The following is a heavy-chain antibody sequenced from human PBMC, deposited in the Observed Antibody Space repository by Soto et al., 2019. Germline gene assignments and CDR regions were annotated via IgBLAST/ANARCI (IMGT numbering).Heavy chain of an antibody. CDR1: GGPYSKYS. D-gene: IGHD2-15*01. Sequence: QVQLVQSGTEVKKPGSSVMVSCKASGGPYSKYSISWVRQAPGQGLEWMGRIIPIFDMTNYAQKFQGRVTITGDKPPVLVYMALRSLRSEAPACYSRANSPRGDHSDSDGLDSGGQGPLVSFSS. CDR3: ANSPRGDHSDSDGLDS. J-gene: IGHJ1*01. V-gene: IGHV1-69*02. CDR2: IIPIFDMT.